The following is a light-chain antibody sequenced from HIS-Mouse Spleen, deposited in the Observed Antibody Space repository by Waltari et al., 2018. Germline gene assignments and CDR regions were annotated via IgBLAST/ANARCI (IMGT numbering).Light chain of an antibody. V-gene: IGKV2-28*01. CDR1: QSLLHSNGYNY. Sequence: DIGMTQSPLSLHVTPGEQASISCRSSQSLLHSNGYNYLDWYLQKPGQSPQLLIYLGSNRASGVPDRFSGSGSGTDFTLKISRVEAEDVGVYYCMQALQTPFTFGPGTKVDIK. CDR3: MQALQTPFT. CDR2: LGS. J-gene: IGKJ3*01.